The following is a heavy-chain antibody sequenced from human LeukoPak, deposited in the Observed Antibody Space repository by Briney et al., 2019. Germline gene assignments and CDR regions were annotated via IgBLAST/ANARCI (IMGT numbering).Heavy chain of an antibody. CDR1: GFTFSSYD. Sequence: PGGSLRLSCAASGFTFSSYDMHWVRQAPGKGLEGVSGIGTAGDTYYPGSVKGRFTISRENAKNSLYLQMNSLRVGDTAVYYCARGSVAGNHAFDIWGQGTMVTVSS. V-gene: IGHV3-13*01. CDR2: IGTAGDT. CDR3: ARGSVAGNHAFDI. J-gene: IGHJ3*02. D-gene: IGHD6-19*01.